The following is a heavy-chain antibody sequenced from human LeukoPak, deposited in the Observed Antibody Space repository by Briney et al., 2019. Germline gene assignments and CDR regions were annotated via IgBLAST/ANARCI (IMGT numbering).Heavy chain of an antibody. CDR3: VRGQTSNDAFDI. V-gene: IGHV4-30-2*01. J-gene: IGHJ3*02. Sequence: SSETLSLTCTVSGGSISSAGYSWNWIRQPPGKGLEWIGYIYHSGSIHYNPSLKSRATISVDRSKNQVSLKLSSVTAADTAVYYCVRGQTSNDAFDIWGQGTTVTVSS. CDR1: GGSISSAGYS. CDR2: IYHSGSI. D-gene: IGHD3-3*02.